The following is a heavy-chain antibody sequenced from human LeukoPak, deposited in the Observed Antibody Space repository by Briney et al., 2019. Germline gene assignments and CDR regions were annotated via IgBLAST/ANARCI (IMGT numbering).Heavy chain of an antibody. CDR1: GYTFTGYY. D-gene: IGHD2-15*01. Sequence: ASVKVSCKASGYTFTGYYMHWVRQAPGQGLEWMGWISAYNGNTNYAQKLQGRVTMTTDTSTSTAYMELRSLRSDDTAVYYCARGLSDRYCSGGSCYVTYWGQGTLVTVSS. CDR3: ARGLSDRYCSGGSCYVTY. J-gene: IGHJ4*02. CDR2: ISAYNGNT. V-gene: IGHV1-18*04.